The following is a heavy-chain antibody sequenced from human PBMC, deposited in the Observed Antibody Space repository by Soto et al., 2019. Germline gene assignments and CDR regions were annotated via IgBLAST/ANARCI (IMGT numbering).Heavy chain of an antibody. V-gene: IGHV3-23*01. CDR3: AKDRRAGGNSAFYFDF. CDR2: ISATGGGT. J-gene: IGHJ4*02. D-gene: IGHD3-16*01. Sequence: QGLSCAASGFTFSNYAMSWVRQAPGKGLEWVSLISATGGGTYYADSVKGRFTISRDNSHNTLYLQVHSLTAEDTAVYYCAKDRRAGGNSAFYFDFWGQGAQVTVSS. CDR1: GFTFSNYA.